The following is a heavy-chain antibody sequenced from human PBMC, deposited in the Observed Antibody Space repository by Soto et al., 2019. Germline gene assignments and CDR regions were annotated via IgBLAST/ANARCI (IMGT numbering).Heavy chain of an antibody. CDR2: IYYSGST. CDR3: ARRTDSEGYGALSDAFDI. Sequence: QLQLQESGPGLVKPSETLSLTCTVSGGSISSSSYYWGWIRQPPGKGLQWIGSIYYSGSTYYNPDLKSRVTVSVDTSKTQFSVKLSSVSAADTAVYYCARRTDSEGYGALSDAFDIWGQGTMVTVSS. J-gene: IGHJ3*02. CDR1: GGSISSSSYY. D-gene: IGHD4-17*01. V-gene: IGHV4-39*01.